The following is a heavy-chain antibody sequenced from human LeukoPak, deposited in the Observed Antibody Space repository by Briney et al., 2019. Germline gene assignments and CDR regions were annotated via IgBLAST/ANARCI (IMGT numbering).Heavy chain of an antibody. D-gene: IGHD3-22*01. Sequence: GGSLRLSCAVSGFTVSSNYMSWVRQAPGKGLEWVSVIYTGGSTYSADSVKGRFTISRDNAENTLYLQMNSLRAEDTAVYYCALNWYHDSSGYSYHSFDYWGQGTLVTVSS. CDR3: ALNWYHDSSGYSYHSFDY. J-gene: IGHJ4*02. CDR2: IYTGGST. CDR1: GFTVSSNY. V-gene: IGHV3-53*01.